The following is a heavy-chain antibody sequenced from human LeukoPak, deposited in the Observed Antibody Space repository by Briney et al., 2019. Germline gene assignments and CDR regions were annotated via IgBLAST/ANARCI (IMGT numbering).Heavy chain of an antibody. D-gene: IGHD3-22*01. Sequence: SQTLSLTCTVSGGSISSAEYYWSWIRQPPGKGLEWIGYIYYSGSTSYNPSLKRRVSISVDTSKNQFSLKLSSVTAADTAVYYCARTTSTPTTDSSGYYSSDYWGQGTLVTVSS. CDR2: IYYSGST. CDR1: GGSISSAEYY. V-gene: IGHV4-30-4*01. J-gene: IGHJ4*02. CDR3: ARTTSTPTTDSSGYYSSDY.